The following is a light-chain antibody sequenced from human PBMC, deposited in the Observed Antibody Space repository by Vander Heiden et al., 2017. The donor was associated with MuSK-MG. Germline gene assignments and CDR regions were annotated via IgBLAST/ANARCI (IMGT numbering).Light chain of an antibody. CDR3: QQYYRTPWT. CDR1: QSVLYSSNNKNY. J-gene: IGKJ1*01. V-gene: IGKV4-1*01. Sequence: DIVMTQSPDSLAASLGERATINCKSSQSVLYSSNNKNYLTWYQQKPGQPPKLLIYWASTRESGVPDRFSGSGSGTDFTLTISSLQAEDVAVYYCQQYYRTPWTFGQGTKVEIK. CDR2: WAS.